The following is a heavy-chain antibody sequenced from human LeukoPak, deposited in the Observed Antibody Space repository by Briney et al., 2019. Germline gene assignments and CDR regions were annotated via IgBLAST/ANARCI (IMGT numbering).Heavy chain of an antibody. CDR3: AKRIKLDYYDSSGYDPYGMDV. CDR1: GFTFSSYW. Sequence: HPGGSLRLSCAASGFTFSSYWMSWVRQAPGKGLEWVANIKQDGSEKYYVDSVKGRFTISRDNAKNSLYLQMNSLRAEDTAVYYCAKRIKLDYYDSSGYDPYGMDVWGQGTTVTVSS. CDR2: IKQDGSEK. D-gene: IGHD3-22*01. J-gene: IGHJ6*02. V-gene: IGHV3-7*01.